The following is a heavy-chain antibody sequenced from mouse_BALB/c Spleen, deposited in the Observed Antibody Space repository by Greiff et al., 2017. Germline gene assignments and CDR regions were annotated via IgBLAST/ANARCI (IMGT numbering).Heavy chain of an antibody. CDR1: GYSITSDYA. D-gene: IGHD2-14*01. Sequence: VQLKESGPGLVKPSQSLSLTCTVTGYSITSDYAWNWIRQFPGNKLEWMGYISYSGSTSYNPSLKSRIPITRDTSKNQFFLQLNSVTTEDTATYYCARRGYRYDRPMDYWGQGTSVTVSS. CDR2: ISYSGST. J-gene: IGHJ4*01. CDR3: ARRGYRYDRPMDY. V-gene: IGHV3-2*02.